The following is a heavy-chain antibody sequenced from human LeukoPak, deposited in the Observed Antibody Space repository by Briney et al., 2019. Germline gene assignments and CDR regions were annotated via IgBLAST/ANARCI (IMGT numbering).Heavy chain of an antibody. CDR2: INPSGGST. J-gene: IGHJ3*02. Sequence: GASVKVSCKASGGTFSSYAISWVRQAPGQGLEWMGIINPSGGSTSYAQKFQGRVTMTRDTSTSTVYMELSSLRSEDTAVYYCAREEAMVRGVMDDAFDIWGQGTMVTVSS. CDR3: AREEAMVRGVMDDAFDI. V-gene: IGHV1-46*01. CDR1: GGTFSSYA. D-gene: IGHD3-10*01.